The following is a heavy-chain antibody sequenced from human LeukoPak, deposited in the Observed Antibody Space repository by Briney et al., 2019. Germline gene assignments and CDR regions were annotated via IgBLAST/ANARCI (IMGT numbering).Heavy chain of an antibody. V-gene: IGHV3-9*01. CDR1: GFIFNNYA. CDR2: ISWNSGSI. D-gene: IGHD6-19*01. J-gene: IGHJ4*02. CDR3: AKDNRRHYTSGPNPDSLH. Sequence: GRSLRLSCAGSGFIFNNYAMLWVRQPPGKGLEWVSGISWNSGSIDYADSVKGRFTISRDNAKNSLYLQMNSLRVEDTAFYYCAKDNRRHYTSGPNPDSLHWGQGALVTVSS.